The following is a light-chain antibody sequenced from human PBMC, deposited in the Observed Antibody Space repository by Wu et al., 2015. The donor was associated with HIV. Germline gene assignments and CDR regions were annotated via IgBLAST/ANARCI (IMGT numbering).Light chain of an antibody. J-gene: IGKJ1*01. CDR1: QSVSGN. V-gene: IGKV3-15*01. Sequence: EIVMTQSPATLSVSPGERATLSCRASQSVSGNLAWYQQKPGQAPRLLIYGASTRATGIPARFSGSGSGTEFTLTISSMQSEDFAVYYCQQYNNWPPWTFGQGTKVEIK. CDR3: QQYNNWPPWT. CDR2: GAS.